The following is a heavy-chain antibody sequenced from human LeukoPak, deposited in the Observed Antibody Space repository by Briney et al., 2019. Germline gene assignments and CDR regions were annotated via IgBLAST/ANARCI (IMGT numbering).Heavy chain of an antibody. Sequence: SVKVSCEASGGTFSNFAISWVRQAPGQGLEWMGGIIPVFGTANYAQNFQGRVTITADESTSTAYMELSSLRSEDTAVYYCARGGNIAAPGPYYWGQGTLVTVSS. CDR3: ARGGNIAAPGPYY. CDR1: GGTFSNFA. CDR2: IIPVFGTA. D-gene: IGHD6-13*01. J-gene: IGHJ4*02. V-gene: IGHV1-69*13.